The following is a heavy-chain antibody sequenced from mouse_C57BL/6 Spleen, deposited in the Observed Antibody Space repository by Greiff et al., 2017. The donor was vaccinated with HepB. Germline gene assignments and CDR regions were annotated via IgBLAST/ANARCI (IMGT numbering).Heavy chain of an antibody. V-gene: IGHV5-17*01. D-gene: IGHD3-1*01. CDR1: GFTFSDYG. J-gene: IGHJ3*01. Sequence: EVQLVESGGGLVKPGGSLKLSCAASGFTFSDYGMHWVRQAPEKGLEWVAYISSGSSTIYYAHTVKGRFTISRDNAKNTLFLQMTSLRSEDTAMYYCARSGFAYWGQGTLVTVS. CDR3: ARSGFAY. CDR2: ISSGSSTI.